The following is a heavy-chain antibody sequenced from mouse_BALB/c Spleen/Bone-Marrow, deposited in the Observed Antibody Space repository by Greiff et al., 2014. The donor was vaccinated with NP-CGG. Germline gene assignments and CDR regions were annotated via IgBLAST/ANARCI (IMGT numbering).Heavy chain of an antibody. J-gene: IGHJ3*01. D-gene: IGHD4-1*01. CDR1: GYTFTDYN. Sequence: EVMLVESGPELVRPGASVKISCKASGYTFTDYNIYWVKQSPGKSLEWIGYIYPCSGCTGYNQKFKSKATLTVDNSSTTAYMELRSLTSEDSAVYYGARGNWDFAYWGQGTLVTVST. V-gene: IGHV1S29*02. CDR3: ARGNWDFAY. CDR2: IYPCSGCT.